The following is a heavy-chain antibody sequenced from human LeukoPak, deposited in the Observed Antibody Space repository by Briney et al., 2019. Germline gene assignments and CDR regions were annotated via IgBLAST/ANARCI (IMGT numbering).Heavy chain of an antibody. V-gene: IGHV3-33*08. CDR2: ISYGGGNK. CDR3: ARDHSSSWTFDY. J-gene: IGHJ4*02. Sequence: GGSLRLSCAASGFTFTGYGMHWVRQAPGKGLEWVAVISYGGGNKYYADSVKGRFTISRDTSKNTLYLQMNSLRDEDTAVYYCARDHSSSWTFDYWGQGTLVTVSS. D-gene: IGHD6-13*01. CDR1: GFTFTGYG.